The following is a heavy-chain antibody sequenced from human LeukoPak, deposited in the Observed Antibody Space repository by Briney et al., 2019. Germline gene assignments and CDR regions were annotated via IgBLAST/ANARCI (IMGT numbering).Heavy chain of an antibody. V-gene: IGHV3-48*03. D-gene: IGHD5-24*01. CDR1: GFTFSSYE. J-gene: IGHJ4*02. CDR3: ARNTPSVEMATISFFDY. Sequence: PGGSLRLSCAASGFTFSSYEMNWVRQAPGKGLEWVSYISSGGSTIYYADSVKGRFTISRDNAKNSLYLQMNSLRAEDTAVYYCARNTPSVEMATISFFDYWGQGTLVTVSS. CDR2: ISSGGSTI.